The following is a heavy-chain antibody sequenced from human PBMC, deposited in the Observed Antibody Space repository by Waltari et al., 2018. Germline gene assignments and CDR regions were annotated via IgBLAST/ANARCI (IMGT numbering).Heavy chain of an antibody. J-gene: IGHJ4*02. V-gene: IGHV3-53*01. Sequence: EVQLVESGGGLIQPGGSLRLSCAASGFIVVSNYMSWVRQAPGRGLEWVSLIYSGGSTYYADSVKGRFTISRDNSKNTLYLQMDSLSVEDTAVYYCARWQQWPVRAFDYWGQGTLVTVSS. CDR3: ARWQQWPVRAFDY. CDR1: GFIVVSNY. CDR2: IYSGGST. D-gene: IGHD6-19*01.